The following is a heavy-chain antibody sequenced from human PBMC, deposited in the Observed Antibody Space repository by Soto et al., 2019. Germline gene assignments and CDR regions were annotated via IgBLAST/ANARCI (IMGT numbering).Heavy chain of an antibody. V-gene: IGHV4-39*01. Sequence: PSETLSLTCTVSGGSISSSSYYWGWIRQPPGKGLEWIGSIYYSGSTYYNPSLKSRVTISVDTSKNHFSLKLSSVTAADTAVYYCARSYRNYYGSSGYYPIDYWGQGTLVTVSS. CDR1: GGSISSSSYY. CDR3: ARSYRNYYGSSGYYPIDY. D-gene: IGHD3-22*01. CDR2: IYYSGST. J-gene: IGHJ4*02.